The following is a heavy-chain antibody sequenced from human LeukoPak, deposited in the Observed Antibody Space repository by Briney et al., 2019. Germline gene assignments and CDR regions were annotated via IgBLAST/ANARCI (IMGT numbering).Heavy chain of an antibody. D-gene: IGHD6-13*01. CDR2: IYYSGST. V-gene: IGHV4-39*07. CDR1: GGSISSSSYY. Sequence: SETLSLTCTVSGGSISSSSYYWGWIRQPPGKGLEWIGSIYYSGSTYYNPSLKSRVTISVDTSKNQFSLKLSSVTAADTAVYYCARSPLPIAAEDYWGQGTLVTVSS. J-gene: IGHJ4*02. CDR3: ARSPLPIAAEDY.